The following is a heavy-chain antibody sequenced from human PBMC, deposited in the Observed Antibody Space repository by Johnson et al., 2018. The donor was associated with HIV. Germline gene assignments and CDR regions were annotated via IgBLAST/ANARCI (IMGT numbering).Heavy chain of an antibody. V-gene: IGHV3-66*01. J-gene: IGHJ3*02. CDR3: TTELVGARGPNAFDI. CDR1: GFTFTYAW. D-gene: IGHD1-26*01. Sequence: VQLVESGGGLVKPGGSLRLSCAASGFTFTYAWMSWVRQSPGKGLEWVSVIYSGGSTYYADSVQGRFTISRDNSKNTLYLQMNSLKTEDTAMCYCTTELVGARGPNAFDIWGQGTMVTVSS. CDR2: IYSGGST.